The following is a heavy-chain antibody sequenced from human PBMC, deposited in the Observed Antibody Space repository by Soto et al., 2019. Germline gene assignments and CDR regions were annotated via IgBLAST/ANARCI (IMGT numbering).Heavy chain of an antibody. J-gene: IGHJ3*02. CDR3: ARGASNTHESHPNAFDI. D-gene: IGHD2-2*01. CDR1: GYTFTGYY. V-gene: IGHV1-2*02. CDR2: INPNSGGT. Sequence: GASVKVSCKASGYTFTGYYMHWVRQAPGQGLEWMGWINPNSGGTNYAQKFQGRVTMTRDTSISTAYMELSRLRSDDTAVYYCARGASNTHESHPNAFDIWGQGTMVTVSS.